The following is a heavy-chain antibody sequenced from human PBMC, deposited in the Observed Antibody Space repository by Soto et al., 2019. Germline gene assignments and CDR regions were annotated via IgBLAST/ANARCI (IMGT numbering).Heavy chain of an antibody. J-gene: IGHJ4*02. V-gene: IGHV4-59*01. CDR1: GAPINKFY. CDR3: AQTTGWPGFDY. CDR2: IYNGEST. D-gene: IGHD6-19*01. Sequence: QMQLQESGPGLVKPSETISLTCTASGAPINKFYWNWVRQPPGKGLEWIGHIYNGESTNYNPSLKSGVTISADTSKNQFSLKLGSVTAADTAVYYCAQTTGWPGFDYWGQGILVIVSS.